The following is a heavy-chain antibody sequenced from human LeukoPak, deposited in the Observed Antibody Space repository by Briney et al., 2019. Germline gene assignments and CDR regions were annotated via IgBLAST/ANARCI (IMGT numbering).Heavy chain of an antibody. D-gene: IGHD3-10*01. Sequence: GGSLRLSCTVSGFTFADYARSWVRQAPGKGPEWVGFIRTQPYGGSTQYAAPVKGRFTISRDDSKSIAYLQMNGLKTEDTAIYYCSKGVSPHAPFDAFDVWGLGTLVTVSS. J-gene: IGHJ3*01. V-gene: IGHV3-49*04. CDR2: IRTQPYGGST. CDR3: SKGVSPHAPFDAFDV. CDR1: GFTFADYA.